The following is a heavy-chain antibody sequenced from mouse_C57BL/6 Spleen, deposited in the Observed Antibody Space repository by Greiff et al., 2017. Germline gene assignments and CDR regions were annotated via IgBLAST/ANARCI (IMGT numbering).Heavy chain of an antibody. D-gene: IGHD1-1*01. CDR1: GFTFSSYA. J-gene: IGHJ4*01. CDR3: TREGYYGSSYGAMDY. Sequence: EVKLMESGEGLVKPGGSLKLSCAASGFTFSSYAMSWVRQTPEKRLEWVAYISSGGDYIYYADTVKGRFTISRDNARNTLYLQMSSLKSEDTAMYYCTREGYYGSSYGAMDYWGQGTSVTVSS. V-gene: IGHV5-9-1*02. CDR2: ISSGGDYI.